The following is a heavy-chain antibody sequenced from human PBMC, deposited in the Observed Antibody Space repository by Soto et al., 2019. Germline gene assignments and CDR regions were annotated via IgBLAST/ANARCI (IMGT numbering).Heavy chain of an antibody. CDR3: TRESSLRFLEWSIFDI. Sequence: GGSLRLSCTASGFTFGDYAMSWFRQAPGKGLEWVGFIRSKAYGGTTEYAASVKGRFTISRDDSKSIAYLQMNSLKTEDTAVYYCTRESSLRFLEWSIFDIWGQGTMVTVSS. J-gene: IGHJ3*02. V-gene: IGHV3-49*03. CDR2: IRSKAYGGTT. CDR1: GFTFGDYA. D-gene: IGHD3-3*01.